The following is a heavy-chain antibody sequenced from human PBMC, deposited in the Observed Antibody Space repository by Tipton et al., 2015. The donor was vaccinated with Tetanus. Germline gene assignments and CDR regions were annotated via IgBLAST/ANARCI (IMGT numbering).Heavy chain of an antibody. CDR1: GFTFSTYW. V-gene: IGHV3-7*03. CDR2: INRDGSEK. CDR3: ARYLFAYGMDV. J-gene: IGHJ6*02. Sequence: SLRLSCEASGFTFSTYWMHWVRQAAGKGLEWVAHINRDGSEKACADAVQGRFSISRDSAKNSLSLQMNSLRAEDTAVYYCARYLFAYGMDVWGQGTTVTVSS.